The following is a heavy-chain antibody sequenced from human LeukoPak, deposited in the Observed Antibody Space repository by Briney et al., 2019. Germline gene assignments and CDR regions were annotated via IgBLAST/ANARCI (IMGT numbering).Heavy chain of an antibody. Sequence: SETLSLTCTVPGGSISSYYWSWIRQPPGKGLEWIAYISDIGSINYNPSLKSRVTISLDTSKNQFSLKPSSVTAADTAVYYCAGHHPRNTVDFWGQGTLVTVSS. J-gene: IGHJ4*02. V-gene: IGHV4-59*08. CDR2: ISDIGSI. CDR1: GGSISSYY. CDR3: AGHHPRNTVDF. D-gene: IGHD2/OR15-2a*01.